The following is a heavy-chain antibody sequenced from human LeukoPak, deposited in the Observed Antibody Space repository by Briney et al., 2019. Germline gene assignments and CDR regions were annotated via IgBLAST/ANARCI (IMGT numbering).Heavy chain of an antibody. CDR3: AKDPDRYSSGWYPQGFFDY. Sequence: GGSLRLSCAASGFTFSSYAMSWVRQAPGKGLEWVSAISGSGGSTYYADSVKGRFTISRDNSKNTLCLQMNSLRAEDTAVYYCAKDPDRYSSGWYPQGFFDYWGQGTLVTVSS. CDR1: GFTFSSYA. J-gene: IGHJ4*02. CDR2: ISGSGGST. V-gene: IGHV3-23*01. D-gene: IGHD6-19*01.